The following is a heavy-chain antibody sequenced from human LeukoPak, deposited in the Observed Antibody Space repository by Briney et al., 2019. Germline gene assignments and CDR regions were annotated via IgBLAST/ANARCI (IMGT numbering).Heavy chain of an antibody. CDR2: MNPNSGNT. V-gene: IGHV1-8*01. J-gene: IGHJ4*02. Sequence: ASVTVSFRASGYTFTIYDINWVRQAPGQGLEWMGWMNPNSGNTGYAQNFQGRVTMTRNTSISSAYMELSSLRSEDTAVYYCLIAAAAIDFDYWGQGTLVTVSS. D-gene: IGHD6-13*01. CDR3: LIAAAAIDFDY. CDR1: GYTFTIYD.